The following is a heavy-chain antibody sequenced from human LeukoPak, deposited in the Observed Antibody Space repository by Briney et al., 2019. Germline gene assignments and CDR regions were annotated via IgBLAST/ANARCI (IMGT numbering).Heavy chain of an antibody. CDR1: GFTFSSYG. Sequence: GRSLRLSCAASGFTFSSYGMHWVRQAPGKGLEWVAVISYDGSNKYYADSVKGRFTISRDNSKNTLYLQMNSLRAEDTAVYYCAKDIVVVTSFLFDYWGQGTLVTVSS. CDR2: ISYDGSNK. V-gene: IGHV3-30*18. CDR3: AKDIVVVTSFLFDY. J-gene: IGHJ4*02. D-gene: IGHD2-21*02.